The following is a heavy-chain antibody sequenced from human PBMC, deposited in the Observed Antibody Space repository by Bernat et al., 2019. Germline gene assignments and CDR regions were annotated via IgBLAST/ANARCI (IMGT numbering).Heavy chain of an antibody. CDR2: ISRSGDGT. D-gene: IGHD1-26*01. V-gene: IGHV3-23*01. CDR1: GFTFSNYA. CDR3: AKRVDSGSYYSAFDI. Sequence: EVQLLESGGGLVQPGGSLRLSCAASGFTFSNYAMSWVRQAPGKGLEWVSGISRSGDGTDHADSVKGRFTLSRDNSKNTLFLQMDSLRAEDTGKYYCAKRVDSGSYYSAFDIWGQGTMVTVSS. J-gene: IGHJ3*02.